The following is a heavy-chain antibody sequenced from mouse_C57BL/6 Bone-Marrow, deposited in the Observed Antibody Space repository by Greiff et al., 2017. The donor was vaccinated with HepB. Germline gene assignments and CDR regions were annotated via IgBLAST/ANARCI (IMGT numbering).Heavy chain of an antibody. CDR1: GFTFSSYA. J-gene: IGHJ4*01. D-gene: IGHD2-3*01. Sequence: EVKLVESGEGLVKPGGSLKLSCAASGFTFSSYAMSWVRQTPEKRLEWVAYISSGGDYIYYADTVKGRFTISRDNARNTLYLQMSSLKSEDTAMYYCARDRGPSSYDGCVYAMDYWGQGTSVTVSS. V-gene: IGHV5S21*01. CDR2: ISSGGDYI. CDR3: ARDRGPSSYDGCVYAMDY.